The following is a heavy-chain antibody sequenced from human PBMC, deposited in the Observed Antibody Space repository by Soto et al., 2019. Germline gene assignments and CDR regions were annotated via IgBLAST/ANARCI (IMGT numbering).Heavy chain of an antibody. CDR1: GFTFSSYA. V-gene: IGHV3-23*01. CDR2: ISGSGDRT. CDR3: AGAYSYYYMDV. J-gene: IGHJ6*03. Sequence: PGGSLRLSCAASGFTFSSYAMSWVRQAPGKGLEWVSAISGSGDRTNYADSVKGRFTISRDNSKNTLYLQMNSLRAEDTAVYYCAGAYSYYYMDVRGKGTTVTVSS.